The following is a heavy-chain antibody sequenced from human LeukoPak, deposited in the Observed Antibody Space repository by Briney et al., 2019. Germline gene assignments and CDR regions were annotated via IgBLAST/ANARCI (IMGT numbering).Heavy chain of an antibody. V-gene: IGHV3-30*01. Sequence: PGGSLRLSCAASGFTFSSYAMHWVRQAPGKGLEWVAVISYDGSNKYYADSVKGRFTISRDNSKNTLYLQMNSLRAEDTAVYYCARDALLPDSSGYLHDAFDIWGQGTMVTVSS. D-gene: IGHD3-22*01. CDR1: GFTFSSYA. J-gene: IGHJ3*02. CDR2: ISYDGSNK. CDR3: ARDALLPDSSGYLHDAFDI.